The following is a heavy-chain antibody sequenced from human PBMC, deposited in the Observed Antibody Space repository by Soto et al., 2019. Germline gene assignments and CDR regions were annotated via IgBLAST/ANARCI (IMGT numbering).Heavy chain of an antibody. CDR3: ARVDPTVTTYLDY. CDR1: GGSISSGDYY. J-gene: IGHJ4*02. Sequence: QVQLQESGPGLVKPSQTLSLTCTVSGGSISSGDYYWSWIRQPPGKGLEWIGYIYYSGSTYYNPSLKSRVXXSXDXXKNQFSLKLSSVTAADTAVYYCARVDPTVTTYLDYWGQGTLVTVSS. CDR2: IYYSGST. D-gene: IGHD4-17*01. V-gene: IGHV4-30-4*01.